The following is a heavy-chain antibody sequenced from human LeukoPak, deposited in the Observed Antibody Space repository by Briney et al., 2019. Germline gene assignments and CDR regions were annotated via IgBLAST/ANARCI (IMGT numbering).Heavy chain of an antibody. J-gene: IGHJ4*02. CDR1: GFTFGDYA. CDR3: TRGYSYDPFDY. Sequence: GGSLRLSCTASGFTFGDYAMSWVRQAPGKGLEWVGFIRSKAYGGTTEYAASVKGRFTISRDDSKSIAYLQMNSRKTEDTAVYYCTRGYSYDPFDYWGQGTLVTVSS. V-gene: IGHV3-49*04. D-gene: IGHD5-18*01. CDR2: IRSKAYGGTT.